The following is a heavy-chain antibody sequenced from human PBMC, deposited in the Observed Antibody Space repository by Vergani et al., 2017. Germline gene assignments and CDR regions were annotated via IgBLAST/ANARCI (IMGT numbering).Heavy chain of an antibody. Sequence: QVQLQESGPGLVKPSETLSLTCAVSGDSISSGYYWGWSRQPPGKGLEWIGSIDHSGSTYYNPSHKSRVTISVDTSRNQFSLKLSSVTAADTAVYYCARPAVTYGDYFAYWGQGTLVTVSS. CDR2: IDHSGST. CDR1: GDSISSGYY. D-gene: IGHD4-17*01. J-gene: IGHJ4*02. CDR3: ARPAVTYGDYFAY. V-gene: IGHV4-38-2*01.